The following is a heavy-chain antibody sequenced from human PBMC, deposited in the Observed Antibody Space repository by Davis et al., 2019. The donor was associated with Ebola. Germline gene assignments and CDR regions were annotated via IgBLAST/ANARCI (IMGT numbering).Heavy chain of an antibody. CDR1: GYSFTTYW. CDR2: IFSGDSDT. Sequence: GESLKISCKGSGYSFTTYWIAWVRQTPGKGLEWMGVIFSGDSDTRYSPSFRGQVTISADKSIKTAFLQWSSLKASDTAMYYCATLRRTITGMDDGFDIWGQGTMVTVSS. CDR3: ATLRRTITGMDDGFDI. J-gene: IGHJ3*02. V-gene: IGHV5-51*01. D-gene: IGHD1-20*01.